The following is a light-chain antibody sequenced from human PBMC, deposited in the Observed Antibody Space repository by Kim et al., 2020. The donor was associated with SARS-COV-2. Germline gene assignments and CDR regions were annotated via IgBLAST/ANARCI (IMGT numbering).Light chain of an antibody. V-gene: IGLV3-1*01. CDR3: QAWDSSTHNYV. CDR1: ELGAKS. J-gene: IGLJ1*01. Sequence: PGQTSRITCSGYELGAKSFSWYQQNPGQSPGVVIYQDNQRPSGIPERFSGSNSGNTATLTISGTQAMDEADYYCQAWDSSTHNYVFGAGTKVTVL. CDR2: QDN.